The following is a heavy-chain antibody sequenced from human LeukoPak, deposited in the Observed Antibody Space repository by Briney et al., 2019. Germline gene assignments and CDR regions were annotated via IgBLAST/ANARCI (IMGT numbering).Heavy chain of an antibody. V-gene: IGHV3-48*01. D-gene: IGHD4-17*01. Sequence: HPGGSLRLSCAASGFTFSSYSMNWVRQAPGKGLEWVSYISSSSSTIYYADSVKGRFTISRDNAKNSLYLQMNSLRAEDTAVYYCARVHGDLPRASYYYYYMDVWGKGTTVTVSS. CDR1: GFTFSSYS. CDR3: ARVHGDLPRASYYYYYMDV. J-gene: IGHJ6*03. CDR2: ISSSSSTI.